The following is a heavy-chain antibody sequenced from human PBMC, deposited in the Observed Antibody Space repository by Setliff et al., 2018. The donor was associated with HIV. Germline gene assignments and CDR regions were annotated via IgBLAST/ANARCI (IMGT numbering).Heavy chain of an antibody. V-gene: IGHV4-59*01. D-gene: IGHD1-7*01. CDR2: IYYSGST. CDR3: ARGDGTKYYYYYYYYMDV. Sequence: SETLSLTCTVSGGSISSYYWSWIRQPPGKGLEWIGYIYYSGSTNYNPSLKSRVTISVDTSKNQFSLKLSSVTAADTAVYYCARGDGTKYYYYYYYYMDVWGKGTTVTVSS. CDR1: GGSISSYY. J-gene: IGHJ6*03.